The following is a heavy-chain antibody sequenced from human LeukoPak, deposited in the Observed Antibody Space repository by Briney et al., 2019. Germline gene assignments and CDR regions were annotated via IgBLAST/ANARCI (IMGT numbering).Heavy chain of an antibody. D-gene: IGHD2-21*01. V-gene: IGHV4-59*08. CDR2: IYYSGST. CDR1: GGSISSYY. J-gene: IGHJ3*02. CDR3: ARLSIRRRGGAFDI. Sequence: SETLSLTCTVSGGSISSYYWSWIRQPRGKGLEWIGYIYYSGSTNYNPSLKSRVTISVDTSKNQFSLKLSSVTAADTAVYYCARLSIRRRGGAFDIWGQGTMVTVSS.